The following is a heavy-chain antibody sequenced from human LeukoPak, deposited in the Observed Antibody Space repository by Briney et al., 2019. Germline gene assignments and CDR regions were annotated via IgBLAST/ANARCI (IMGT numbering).Heavy chain of an antibody. J-gene: IGHJ6*03. V-gene: IGHV4-61*02. CDR1: GGSISSGSYY. CDR3: ARSTYDFWSGYYYMDV. D-gene: IGHD3-3*01. Sequence: SETLSLTCTVSGGSISSGSYYWSWIRQPAGKGLEWIGRIYTSGSTNYNPSLKSRVTISVDTSKNQFSLKLSSVTAADTAVYYCARSTYDFWSGYYYMDVWAKGPRSPSP. CDR2: IYTSGST.